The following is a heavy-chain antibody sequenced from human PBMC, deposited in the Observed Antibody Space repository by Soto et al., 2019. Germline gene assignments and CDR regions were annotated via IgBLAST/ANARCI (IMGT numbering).Heavy chain of an antibody. Sequence: ETLSLTCTVSGGSISSSSYYWGWIRQPPGKGLEWIGSIYYSGSTYYNPSLKSRVTISVDTSKNQFSLKLSSVTAADTAVYYCARGYGSGSYYRHYYGMDVWGQGTTVTVSS. CDR1: GGSISSSSYY. J-gene: IGHJ6*02. V-gene: IGHV4-39*01. CDR3: ARGYGSGSYYRHYYGMDV. CDR2: IYYSGST. D-gene: IGHD3-10*01.